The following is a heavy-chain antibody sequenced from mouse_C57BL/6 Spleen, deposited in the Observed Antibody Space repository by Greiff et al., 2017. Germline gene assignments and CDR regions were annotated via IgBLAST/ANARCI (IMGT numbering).Heavy chain of an antibody. V-gene: IGHV1-52*01. CDR1: GYTFTSYW. CDR2: IDPSDSAT. J-gene: IGHJ4*01. D-gene: IGHD4-1*01. Sequence: VQLQQPGAELVRPGSSVKLSCKASGYTFTSYWMHWVKQRPIQGLEWIGNIDPSDSATHYNQQFKDKATLTVDESSSTAYMQLSSLTSEGSAVYYWARVTGTDYAMDYWGQGTSVTVSS. CDR3: ARVTGTDYAMDY.